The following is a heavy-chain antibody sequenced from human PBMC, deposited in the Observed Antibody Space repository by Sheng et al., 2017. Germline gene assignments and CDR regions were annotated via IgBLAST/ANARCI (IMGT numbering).Heavy chain of an antibody. D-gene: IGHD3-22*01. J-gene: IGHJ3*02. V-gene: IGHV4-39*07. CDR3: ARGPLSMIVVVISDAFDI. CDR2: IHYSGST. CDR1: GDSISSSTYY. Sequence: QLQLQESGPGLVKASETLSLTCNVTGDSISSSTYYWGWIRQPPGKGLEWIGSIHYSGSTYYNPSLKSRVTISVDTSKNQFSLKLSSVTAADTAVYYCARGPLSMIVVVISDAFDIWGQGDNGHRL.